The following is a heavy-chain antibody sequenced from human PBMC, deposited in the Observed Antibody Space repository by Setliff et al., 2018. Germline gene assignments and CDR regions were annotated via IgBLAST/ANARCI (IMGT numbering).Heavy chain of an antibody. J-gene: IGHJ4*02. CDR3: ARVPTPATVDDY. CDR1: DGSLSTYY. V-gene: IGHV4-59*08. D-gene: IGHD4-17*01. Sequence: PSETLSLTCTVSDGSLSTYYWSWIRQPPGKGLEFIGYVYYSGTANYGPSLRSRLTISVDTSKNQFSLKLRSVTAADTAVYYCARVPTPATVDDYWGQGTLVTVSS. CDR2: VYYSGTA.